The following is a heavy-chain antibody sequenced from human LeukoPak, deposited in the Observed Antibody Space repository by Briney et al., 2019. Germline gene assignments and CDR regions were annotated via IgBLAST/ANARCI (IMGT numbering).Heavy chain of an antibody. V-gene: IGHV3-23*01. CDR3: AKDLHETYYDFWSGYSDYYFDY. D-gene: IGHD3-3*01. CDR1: GFTFSSYA. J-gene: IGHJ4*02. Sequence: GGSLRLSCAASGFTFSSYAMSWVRQAPGKGLEWGSAISGSGGSTYYADSVKGRFTISRDNSKNTLYLQMNSLRAEDTAVYYCAKDLHETYYDFWSGYSDYYFDYWGQRTPVTVSS. CDR2: ISGSGGST.